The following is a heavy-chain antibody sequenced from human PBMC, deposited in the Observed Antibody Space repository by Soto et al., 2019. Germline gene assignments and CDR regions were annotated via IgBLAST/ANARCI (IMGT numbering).Heavy chain of an antibody. Sequence: GGSLRLSCAASGFTFSSYGMHWVRQAPGKGLEWVAVISYDGSNKYYADSVKGRFTISRDNSKNTLYLQMNSLRAEDTAVYYCAKDYGGYGMDVWGQGTTVTVSS. CDR3: AKDYGGYGMDV. V-gene: IGHV3-30*18. D-gene: IGHD3-16*01. CDR2: ISYDGSNK. CDR1: GFTFSSYG. J-gene: IGHJ6*02.